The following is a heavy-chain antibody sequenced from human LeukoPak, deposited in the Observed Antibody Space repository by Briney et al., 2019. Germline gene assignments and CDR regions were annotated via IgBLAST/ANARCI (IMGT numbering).Heavy chain of an antibody. Sequence: GESLKISCKGSGYSFTSYWIGWVRQMPGKGLEWMGIIYPGDSDTRYSPSFQGQVTISADKSISTAYLQWSSLKASDTAMYYCARHLKAYDSSGYRRSEGLYYFDYWGQGTLVTVSS. D-gene: IGHD3-22*01. V-gene: IGHV5-51*01. CDR1: GYSFTSYW. J-gene: IGHJ4*02. CDR2: IYPGDSDT. CDR3: ARHLKAYDSSGYRRSEGLYYFDY.